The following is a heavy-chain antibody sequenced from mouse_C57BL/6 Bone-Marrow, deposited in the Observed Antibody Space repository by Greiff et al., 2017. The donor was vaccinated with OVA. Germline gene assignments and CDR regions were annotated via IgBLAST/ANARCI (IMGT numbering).Heavy chain of an antibody. CDR1: VFSLTIYG. D-gene: IGHD2-2*01. CDR2: IWGDGST. CDR3: AKPVYGYALAMDY. J-gene: IGHJ4*01. Sequence: VMLVESGPGLVAPSLILSITCTVSVFSLTIYGVSWVRQPPGKGLEWLGVIWGDGSTNYHSALISRLSISKDNSKSQVFLKLNSLQTDDTATYYCAKPVYGYALAMDYWGQGTSVTVSS. V-gene: IGHV2-3*01.